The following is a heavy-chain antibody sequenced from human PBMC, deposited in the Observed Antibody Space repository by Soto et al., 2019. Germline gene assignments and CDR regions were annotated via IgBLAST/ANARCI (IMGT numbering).Heavy chain of an antibody. CDR3: ACNWGNSLRNWLAP. CDR2: IIPVLATT. D-gene: IGHD7-27*01. J-gene: IGHJ5*02. Sequence: VKVSCKASAGTFPHYTLSWVRQAPGQGLEWMGGIIPVLATTTYAQKFQGRVSISADESTSTAYIELSSLNSEDTAVYYCACNWGNSLRNWLAPWGEGTLVPVSP. CDR1: AGTFPHYT. V-gene: IGHV1-69*16.